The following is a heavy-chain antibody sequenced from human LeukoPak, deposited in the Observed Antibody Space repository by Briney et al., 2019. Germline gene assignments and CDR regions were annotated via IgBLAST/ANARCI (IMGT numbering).Heavy chain of an antibody. V-gene: IGHV1-24*01. Sequence: ASVKVSCKVSGYTLTELSMHWVRQAPGKGLAWMGGFDPEDGETIYAQKFQGRVTMTEDTSTDTAYMELSSLRSEDTAVYYCATNRIDYMVRGVTLLDYWGQGTLVTVSS. CDR2: FDPEDGET. CDR1: GYTLTELS. J-gene: IGHJ4*02. D-gene: IGHD3-10*01. CDR3: ATNRIDYMVRGVTLLDY.